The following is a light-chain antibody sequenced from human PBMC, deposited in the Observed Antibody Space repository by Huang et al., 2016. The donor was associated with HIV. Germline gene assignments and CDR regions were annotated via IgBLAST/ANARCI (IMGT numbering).Light chain of an antibody. CDR2: GAS. V-gene: IGKV3-15*01. J-gene: IGKJ2*01. Sequence: EIVMTQSPATLSLSPGERATLSCRASQSVNSKLAWYQQKPGQAPRLRIYGASTRATGVPDRFSGSGSGTEFTLTISSLQSEDFAVYYCQQYSKWPPNTFGQGTKLESK. CDR3: QQYSKWPPNT. CDR1: QSVNSK.